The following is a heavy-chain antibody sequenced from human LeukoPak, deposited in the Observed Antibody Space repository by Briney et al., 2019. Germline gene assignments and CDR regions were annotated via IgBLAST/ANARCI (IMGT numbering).Heavy chain of an antibody. CDR1: GFTFSSHG. Sequence: GGTLRLSCAASGFTFSSHGMNWVRQAPGKGLEWVSGISPSGGITYYTDSVKGRFTISRDNSKNTQSLQMKSLRAEDTAVYYCAKGGGYEAQYYYYYLDVWGKGTTVTISS. CDR3: AKGGGYEAQYYYYYLDV. J-gene: IGHJ6*03. V-gene: IGHV3-23*01. CDR2: ISPSGGIT. D-gene: IGHD5-12*01.